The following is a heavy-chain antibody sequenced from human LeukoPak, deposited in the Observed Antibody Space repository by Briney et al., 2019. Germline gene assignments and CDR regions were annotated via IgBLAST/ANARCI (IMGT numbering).Heavy chain of an antibody. CDR1: GFTFSSYA. CDR3: ARDGTRSSWVAYNWFDT. D-gene: IGHD6-13*01. Sequence: GRSVRLSCAASGFTFSSYAMHWVRQAPGKGLEWVAVISYDGSNKYYADSVKGRFTISRDNSKNTLYLQMNSLRAEDTAVYYCARDGTRSSWVAYNWFDTWGQGTLVTVSS. V-gene: IGHV3-30-3*01. CDR2: ISYDGSNK. J-gene: IGHJ5*02.